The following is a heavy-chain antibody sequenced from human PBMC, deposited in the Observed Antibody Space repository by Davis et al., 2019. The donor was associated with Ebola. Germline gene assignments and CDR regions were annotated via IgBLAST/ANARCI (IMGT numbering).Heavy chain of an antibody. Sequence: GESLKISCAASGFTFSSYAMSWVRQAPGKGLEWVSSISSTSYFIYYADSLKGRFTISRDNAKNSLYLQMNSLRAEDTAVYYCAKSGLSFGVVKYHYGMDVWGKGTTVTVSS. CDR3: AKSGLSFGVVKYHYGMDV. CDR2: ISSTSYFI. D-gene: IGHD3-3*01. J-gene: IGHJ6*04. V-gene: IGHV3-21*01. CDR1: GFTFSSYA.